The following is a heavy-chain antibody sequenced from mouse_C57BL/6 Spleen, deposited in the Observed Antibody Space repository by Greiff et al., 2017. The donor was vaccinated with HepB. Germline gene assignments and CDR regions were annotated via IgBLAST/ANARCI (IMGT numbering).Heavy chain of an antibody. V-gene: IGHV14-4*01. J-gene: IGHJ2*01. D-gene: IGHD2-5*01. Sequence: EVKLQQSGAELVRPGASVKLSCTASGFNIKDDYMHWVKQRPEQGLEWIGWIDPANGDTEYASKFQGKATITADTSSNTAYLQLSSLTSEDTAVYYCTTLYSNYYFDYWGQGTTLTVSS. CDR3: TTLYSNYYFDY. CDR1: GFNIKDDY. CDR2: IDPANGDT.